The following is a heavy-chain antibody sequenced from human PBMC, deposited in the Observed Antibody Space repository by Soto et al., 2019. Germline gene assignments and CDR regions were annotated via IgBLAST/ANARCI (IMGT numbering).Heavy chain of an antibody. J-gene: IGHJ6*02. Sequence: PSESLSLICAVYSGSFSGYYWTWIRQPPGKGLEWIGQIIHTGNTNYNPSLKSRVTISEDTSKNQFSLKLTSVTAADTAMYYCEGGYCGGDCYSPRLYYYGMDVRGQGTTVTVSS. D-gene: IGHD2-21*02. V-gene: IGHV4-34*12. CDR1: SGSFSGYY. CDR2: IIHTGNT. CDR3: EGGYCGGDCYSPRLYYYGMDV.